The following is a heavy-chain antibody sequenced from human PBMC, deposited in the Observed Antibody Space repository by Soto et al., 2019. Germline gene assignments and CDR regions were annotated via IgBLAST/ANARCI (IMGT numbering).Heavy chain of an antibody. CDR1: GFTFSSYS. CDR3: AREGCSGGSCHTNYYYYYMDV. J-gene: IGHJ6*03. V-gene: IGHV3-21*01. Sequence: GGSLRLSCAASGFTFSSYSMNWVRQAPGKGLEWVSSISSSSSYIYYADSVKGRFTISRDNAKNSLYLQMNSLRAEDTAVYYCAREGCSGGSCHTNYYYYYMDVWGKGTTVTVSS. CDR2: ISSSSSYI. D-gene: IGHD2-15*01.